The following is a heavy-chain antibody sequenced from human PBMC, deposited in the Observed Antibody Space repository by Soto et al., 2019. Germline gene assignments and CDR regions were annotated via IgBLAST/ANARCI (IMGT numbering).Heavy chain of an antibody. CDR2: IYWNDDK. J-gene: IGHJ5*02. Sequence: SGPTLVNPTQTLTLTCTFSGFSLSTSGAGVGWIRQPPGKALEWLALIYWNDDKRYSPSLKSRLTITKDTSKNQVVLTMTNMDPVDTATYYCARATFHVTISGMLNGGCWFDPWGQGTLVTVSS. CDR1: GFSLSTSGAG. V-gene: IGHV2-5*01. D-gene: IGHD3-3*01. CDR3: ARATFHVTISGMLNGGCWFDP.